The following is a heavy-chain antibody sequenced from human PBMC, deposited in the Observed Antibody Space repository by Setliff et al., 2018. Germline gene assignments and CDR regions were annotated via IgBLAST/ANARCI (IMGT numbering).Heavy chain of an antibody. D-gene: IGHD3-3*01. Sequence: PSETLSLTCTVSGGAISSGDYYWTWIRQPVGKGLEWIGHTHTSGRTNYNPSLKSRVTISVDTSKNQFSLNLSSVTAEDTAVYYCARRVAIFGVVLLNWFDPWGQGTLVTVSS. CDR1: GGAISSGDYY. V-gene: IGHV4-61*09. CDR2: THTSGRT. J-gene: IGHJ5*02. CDR3: ARRVAIFGVVLLNWFDP.